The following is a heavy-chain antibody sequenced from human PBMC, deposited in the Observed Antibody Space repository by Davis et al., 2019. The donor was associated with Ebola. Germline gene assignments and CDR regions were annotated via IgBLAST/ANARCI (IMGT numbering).Heavy chain of an antibody. J-gene: IGHJ4*02. D-gene: IGHD5-12*01. CDR1: CGCINSDNYY. Sequence: MPGGSLRLSCTVSCGCINSDNYYWAWIRQPPGKGLEWIASIHYSGRIYYNPSLESRVTISVDTSGRQFFLDLSSVTAADTAVYYCARGGSQWLRPMGYWGQGTLVTVSS. V-gene: IGHV4-39*07. CDR2: IHYSGRI. CDR3: ARGGSQWLRPMGY.